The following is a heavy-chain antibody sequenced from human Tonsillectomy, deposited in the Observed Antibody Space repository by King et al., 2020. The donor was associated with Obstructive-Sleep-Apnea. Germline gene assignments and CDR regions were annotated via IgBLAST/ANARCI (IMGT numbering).Heavy chain of an antibody. CDR1: GYSFTCYW. CDR3: ARLGFCGSTSCPAEYFQH. J-gene: IGHJ1*01. Sequence: QLVQSGAEVKKPGESLKISCKGSGYSFTCYWIGWVRQMPGKGLEGVGSIYPGDSYTRYSPSFQGQVNISAHKSPSAASLQGGSLKASDTAMYYCARLGFCGSTSCPAEYFQHWGQGTLVTVSS. D-gene: IGHD2-2*01. CDR2: IYPGDSYT. V-gene: IGHV5-51*01.